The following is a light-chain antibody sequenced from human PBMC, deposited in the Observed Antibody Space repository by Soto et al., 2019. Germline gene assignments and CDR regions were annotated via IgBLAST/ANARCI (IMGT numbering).Light chain of an antibody. CDR2: DNN. V-gene: IGLV1-51*01. CDR1: SANIGNNY. CDR3: RTTTVSPCGSV. J-gene: IGLJ1*01. Sequence: QSLIANSPADSVGPGHWVTIPYSGSSANIGNNYVSWYQHLPGTAPELLIYDNNQRPSGNPARFTGSKSGTSATLGITGLRARWEAGYFCRTTTVSPCGSVVGTWTKAKVL.